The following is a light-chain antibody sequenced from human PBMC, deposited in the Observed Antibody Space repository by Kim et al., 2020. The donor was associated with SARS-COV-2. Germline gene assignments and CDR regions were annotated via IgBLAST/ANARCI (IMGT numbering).Light chain of an antibody. Sequence: QSALTQPPSVSGSPGQSVTISCTGTSSDVGSYNRVSWYQQPPGTAPKLIISEVNNRPSGIPDRFSGSKSGNTASLTISGLQAEDEADYYCLSYTSTSTFVFGTGTKVTVL. CDR1: SSDVGSYNR. CDR3: LSYTSTSTFV. CDR2: EVN. J-gene: IGLJ1*01. V-gene: IGLV2-18*02.